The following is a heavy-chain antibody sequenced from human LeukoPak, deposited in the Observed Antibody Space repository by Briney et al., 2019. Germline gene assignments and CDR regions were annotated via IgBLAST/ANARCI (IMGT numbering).Heavy chain of an antibody. D-gene: IGHD3-10*01. V-gene: IGHV1-18*04. Sequence: SVKVSCKASGYTFTSYGVSCVRQSTGQRLEWIGWMSAYNDNTNYAQKIQGSVTMTTDTSTSTTYKELRSLRSDDTAVYFCARDWVLDYYGSGSPWGSVWFDPWGQRALVTVSS. CDR2: MSAYNDNT. CDR1: GYTFTSYG. J-gene: IGHJ5*02. CDR3: ARDWVLDYYGSGSPWGSVWFDP.